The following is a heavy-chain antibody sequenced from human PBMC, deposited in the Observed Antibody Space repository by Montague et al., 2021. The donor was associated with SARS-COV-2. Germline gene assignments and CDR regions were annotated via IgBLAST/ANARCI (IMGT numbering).Heavy chain of an antibody. CDR1: GGSISPYY. V-gene: IGHV4-59*12. Sequence: SETLSLTCTVSGGSISPYYWSWIRQSPGKGLECIGYTSYSGSTDYNPSLKSRVTISIDTSKNQFSLKLSSVTAADMAVYYCARWGEYYDSPYYYYAVDVWGQGTTVTVSS. CDR3: ARWGEYYDSPYYYYAVDV. J-gene: IGHJ6*02. D-gene: IGHD3-3*01. CDR2: TSYSGST.